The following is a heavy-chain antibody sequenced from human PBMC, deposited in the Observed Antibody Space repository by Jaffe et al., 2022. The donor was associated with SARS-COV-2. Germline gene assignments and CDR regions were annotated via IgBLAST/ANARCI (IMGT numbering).Heavy chain of an antibody. CDR3: ARDGGEVRPENAFDI. D-gene: IGHD2-21*01. CDR2: ISYDGSNK. Sequence: QVQLVESGGGVVQPGRSLRLSCAASGFTFSSYAMHWVRQAPGKGLEWVAVISYDGSNKYYADSVKGRFTISRDNSKNTLYLQMNSLRAEDTAVYYCARDGGEVRPENAFDIWGQGTMVTVSS. J-gene: IGHJ3*02. V-gene: IGHV3-30-3*01. CDR1: GFTFSSYA.